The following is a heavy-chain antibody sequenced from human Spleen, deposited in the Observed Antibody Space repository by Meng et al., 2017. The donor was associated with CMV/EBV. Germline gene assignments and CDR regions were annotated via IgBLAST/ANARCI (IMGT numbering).Heavy chain of an antibody. J-gene: IGHJ4*02. CDR1: GFSLRTSGVG. CDR3: AHSPFAPGFGRFGELSFFDY. V-gene: IGHV2-5*01. Sequence: SGPTLVNPTQTLTLTCTFSGFSLRTSGVGVGWIRQPPGKALEWLALIYWNDDKRYSPSLKSRLTITKDTSKNQVVLTMTNMDPVDTATYYCAHSPFAPGFGRFGELSFFDYWGQGTLVTVSS. D-gene: IGHD3-10*01. CDR2: IYWNDDK.